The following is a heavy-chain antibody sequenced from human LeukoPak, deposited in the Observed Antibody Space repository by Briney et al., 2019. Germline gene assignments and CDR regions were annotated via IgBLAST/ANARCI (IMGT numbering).Heavy chain of an antibody. CDR3: ARIVYGDYGWFDP. V-gene: IGHV3-23*01. Sequence: PGGSLRLSCAASGFTFSSYAMSWVRQAPGKGLEWVSAISGSGGSTYYADSVKGRFTISRDNSKDTLYLQMNSLRAEDTAVYYCARIVYGDYGWFDPWGQGTLVTVSS. CDR1: GFTFSSYA. CDR2: ISGSGGST. D-gene: IGHD4-17*01. J-gene: IGHJ5*02.